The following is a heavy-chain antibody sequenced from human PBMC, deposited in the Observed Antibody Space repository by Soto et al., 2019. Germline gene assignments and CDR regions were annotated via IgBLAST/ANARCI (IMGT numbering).Heavy chain of an antibody. D-gene: IGHD5-18*01. CDR2: LNTDGTST. CDR1: GFTFRDHW. J-gene: IGHJ4*02. V-gene: IGHV3-74*01. CDR3: ATPTRGYSYGYIAY. Sequence: GGSLRLSCAASGFTFRDHWMHWVRQAPGRGLVWVSRLNTDGTSTNYADSVKGRFTISRDNSKNTLYLQMNSLRAEDTAVYYCATPTRGYSYGYIAYWGQGTLVTVSS.